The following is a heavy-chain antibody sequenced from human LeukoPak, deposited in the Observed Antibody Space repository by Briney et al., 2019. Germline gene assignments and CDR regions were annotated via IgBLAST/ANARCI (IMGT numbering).Heavy chain of an antibody. CDR3: ARGYYCSGGSCANDY. J-gene: IGHJ4*02. CDR2: INPSGGST. Sequence: ASVKVSCKASGYTFTSYYMHWVRQAPGQGLEWMGIINPSGGSTSYAQKFQGRVTMTRDTSISTAYMELSRLRSDDAAVYYCARGYYCSGGSCANDYWGQGTLVTVSS. V-gene: IGHV1-46*01. CDR1: GYTFTSYY. D-gene: IGHD2-15*01.